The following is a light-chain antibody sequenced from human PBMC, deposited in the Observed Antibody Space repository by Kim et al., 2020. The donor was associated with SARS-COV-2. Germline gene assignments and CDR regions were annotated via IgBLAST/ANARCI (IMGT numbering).Light chain of an antibody. CDR1: ETISNF. V-gene: IGKV1-39*01. Sequence: ASVGDRVTVTCRASETISNFLSWYQQKPGKAPKLLIYGASTLQSGVPSRFSASGSGTHFTLIISSLQPEDFATYYCQQSYDFPWTFGQGTKVDIK. J-gene: IGKJ1*01. CDR2: GAS. CDR3: QQSYDFPWT.